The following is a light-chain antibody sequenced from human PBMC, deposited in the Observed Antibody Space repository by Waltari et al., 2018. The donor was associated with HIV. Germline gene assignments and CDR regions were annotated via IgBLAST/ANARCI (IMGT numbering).Light chain of an antibody. CDR3: NSRDSSGNHQV. CDR2: GKN. J-gene: IGLJ2*01. CDR1: SLRSYY. V-gene: IGLV3-19*01. Sequence: SSELTQDPAVSVALGQTVRITCQGDSLRSYYASWYQQKPGQAPVLVIYGKNNRPSGFPDRCSCSSSVNTASLTITGAQAEDEADYYCNSRDSSGNHQVFGGGTKLTVL.